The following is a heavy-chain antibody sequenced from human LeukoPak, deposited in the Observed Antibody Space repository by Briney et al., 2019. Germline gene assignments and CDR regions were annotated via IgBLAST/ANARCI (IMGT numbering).Heavy chain of an antibody. D-gene: IGHD3-22*01. V-gene: IGHV3-7*01. Sequence: GGSLRLSCAASGFNFNTFWMTWVRQAPGKGLEWVANIKEDGSEEYYVDSVKGRFTISRDNAKNSLYLQMNSLRAEDTAVYYCARDVDYYDSSGYYSGDYWGQGTLVTVSS. CDR3: ARDVDYYDSSGYYSGDY. CDR1: GFNFNTFW. CDR2: IKEDGSEE. J-gene: IGHJ4*02.